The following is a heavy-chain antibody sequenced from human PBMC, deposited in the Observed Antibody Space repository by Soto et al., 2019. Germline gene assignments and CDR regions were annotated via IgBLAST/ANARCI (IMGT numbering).Heavy chain of an antibody. D-gene: IGHD3-10*01. CDR2: IDPSSGTT. J-gene: IGHJ6*02. CDR3: ARDADGSGRNYYYYYGMDV. V-gene: IGHV1-46*01. CDR1: GYSFSNFY. Sequence: GASVKVSCKPSGYSFSNFYVHWVRQAPGQGLEWMGIIDPSSGTTSYTQKFQERVTMTRDTSMSTVYMELSSLRSEDTAVYYCARDADGSGRNYYYYYGMDVWGQGTTVTVSS.